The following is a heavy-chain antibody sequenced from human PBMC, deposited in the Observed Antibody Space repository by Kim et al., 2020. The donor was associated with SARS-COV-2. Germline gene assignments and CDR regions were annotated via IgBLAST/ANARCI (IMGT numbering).Heavy chain of an antibody. CDR3: ARSGSWAFDY. Sequence: GGSLRLSCVVSGFTFSSYGMNSVRQAPGKGLEWISYISSGVGNIYHADSVKGRFTISRDNTKNSLYLQMNSLRDDDTALYYCARSGSWAFDYWGQGSLITVSS. D-gene: IGHD3-3*01. V-gene: IGHV3-48*02. CDR2: ISSGVGNI. J-gene: IGHJ4*02. CDR1: GFTFSSYG.